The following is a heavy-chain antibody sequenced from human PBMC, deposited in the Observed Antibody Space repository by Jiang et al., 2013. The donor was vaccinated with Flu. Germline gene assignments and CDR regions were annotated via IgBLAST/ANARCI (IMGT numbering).Heavy chain of an antibody. CDR1: GDSISSTAYY. CDR3: ATNYYYPDGSSAFDA. J-gene: IGHJ3*01. D-gene: IGHD3-10*01. CDR2: IYHSGNT. V-gene: IGHV4-31*03. Sequence: GPGLVKPSQNLSLTCTVSGDSISSTAYYWTWIRQHPGKGLEWLGYIYHSGNTYYNPSLNSRLAIFIDTYRNQFSLRLTSVTAADTAIYYCATNYYYPDGSSAFDAWGQGTMVTVSS.